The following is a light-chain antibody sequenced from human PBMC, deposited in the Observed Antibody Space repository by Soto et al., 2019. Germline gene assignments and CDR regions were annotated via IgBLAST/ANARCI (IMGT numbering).Light chain of an antibody. J-gene: IGKJ4*01. CDR1: QGINNW. Sequence: DIQMTQSPSSVSASVGDRITITCRASQGINNWLAWYQQKPGKAPNLLIYATSTLQSGVPSRFSGSGSGTDVSLTISGLQPEDGATYYCQQANSFPLTFGGGTKVEIK. CDR3: QQANSFPLT. V-gene: IGKV1D-12*01. CDR2: ATS.